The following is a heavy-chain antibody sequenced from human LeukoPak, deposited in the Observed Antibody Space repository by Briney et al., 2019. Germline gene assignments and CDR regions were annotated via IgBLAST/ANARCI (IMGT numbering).Heavy chain of an antibody. Sequence: ASVKVSCKGSGYTFTKYDISWVRQAPGQGLEYMGWIDTNTGNPTYAQGFTGRFVFSLDTSVSTAYLQISSLKAEDSAIYFCANCYDSSGFFAYWGQGTLVTVSS. D-gene: IGHD3-22*01. CDR1: GYTFTKYD. CDR3: ANCYDSSGFFAY. V-gene: IGHV7-4-1*02. J-gene: IGHJ4*02. CDR2: IDTNTGNP.